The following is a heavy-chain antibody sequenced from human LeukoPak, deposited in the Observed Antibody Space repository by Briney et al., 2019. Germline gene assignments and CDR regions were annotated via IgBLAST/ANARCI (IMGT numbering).Heavy chain of an antibody. CDR3: ARGYYGMDV. CDR1: GYTFTGQY. CDR2: INPKTGDT. Sequence: ASVKVSCRASGYTFTGQYLYWARQTPGEGLEWMGWINPKTGDTDSAQNFQGRVTMTRDTSITTVYMELSSLTSDDTAVYYCARGYYGMDVWGQGTTVTVSS. V-gene: IGHV1-2*02. J-gene: IGHJ6*02.